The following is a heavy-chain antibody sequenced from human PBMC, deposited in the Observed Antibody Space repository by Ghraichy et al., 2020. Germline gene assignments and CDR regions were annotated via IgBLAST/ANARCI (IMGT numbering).Heavy chain of an antibody. D-gene: IGHD3-10*01. V-gene: IGHV2-5*01. CDR3: AHGIGFGDLKGDDNWFDP. CDR1: GFSLSTSGVG. CDR2: IYWNDDK. Sequence: SGPTLVKPTQTLTLTCTFSGFSLSTSGVGVGWIRQPPGKALEWLALIYWNDDKRYSPSLKSRLTITKDTSKNQVVLTMTNMDPVDTATYYCAHGIGFGDLKGDDNWFDPWGQGTLVTVSS. J-gene: IGHJ5*02.